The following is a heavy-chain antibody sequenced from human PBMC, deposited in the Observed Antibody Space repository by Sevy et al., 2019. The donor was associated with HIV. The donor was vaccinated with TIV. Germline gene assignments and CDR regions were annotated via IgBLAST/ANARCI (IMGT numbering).Heavy chain of an antibody. D-gene: IGHD3-10*01. Sequence: ASVKVSCKASGATFSSYAISWVRQAPGQGLEWMGGIIRIFGTADYEQKFQGRVTITADKSTSTAYMELSSLRPEDTAVYYCARGTLWFGELYAGGLDYWGQGALVTVSS. V-gene: IGHV1-69*06. CDR3: ARGTLWFGELYAGGLDY. CDR2: IIRIFGTA. CDR1: GATFSSYA. J-gene: IGHJ4*02.